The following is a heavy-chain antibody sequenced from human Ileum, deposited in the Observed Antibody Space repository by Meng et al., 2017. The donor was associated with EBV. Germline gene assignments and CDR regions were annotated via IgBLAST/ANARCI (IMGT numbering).Heavy chain of an antibody. D-gene: IGHD3-10*01. CDR2: IYRSGST. CDR3: ARDPAYPRGLFDS. Sequence: LHLTVSGPALVKHPGALALTCTVSGDSISNSDYYWGWIRQSPWKGLELIASIYRSGSTYSDPSLKSRVTISLDTSKNQFSLKLSSVTAADTAVYYCARDPAYPRGLFDSWGQGTLVTVSS. V-gene: IGHV4-39*07. CDR1: GDSISNSDYY. J-gene: IGHJ4*02.